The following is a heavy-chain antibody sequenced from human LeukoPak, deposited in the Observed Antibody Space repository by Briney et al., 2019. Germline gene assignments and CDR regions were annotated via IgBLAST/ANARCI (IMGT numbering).Heavy chain of an antibody. CDR1: GFTFSSYA. Sequence: GGSLRLSCAASGFTFSSYAMSWVRQAPGKGLEWVSAISGSGGSTYYADSVKGRFTISRDNSKNTPYLQMNSLRAEDTAVYYCAKDLWLVRPFYGMDVWGKGTTVTVSS. J-gene: IGHJ6*04. D-gene: IGHD6-19*01. V-gene: IGHV3-23*01. CDR2: ISGSGGST. CDR3: AKDLWLVRPFYGMDV.